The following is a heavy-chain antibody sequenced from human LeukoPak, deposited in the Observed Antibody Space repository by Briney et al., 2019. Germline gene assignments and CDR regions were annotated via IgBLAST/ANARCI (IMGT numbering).Heavy chain of an antibody. CDR3: ARGGQWGMITLDY. D-gene: IGHD3-16*01. CDR1: GFTFSSYS. Sequence: PGGSLRLSCAASGFTFSSYSMNWVRQAPGKGLEWVSSISSSSSYIYYADSVKGRFTISRDNAKNSLYLQMNSLRAEDTAVYYCARGGQWGMITLDYWGQGTLVTVSS. V-gene: IGHV3-21*01. CDR2: ISSSSSYI. J-gene: IGHJ4*02.